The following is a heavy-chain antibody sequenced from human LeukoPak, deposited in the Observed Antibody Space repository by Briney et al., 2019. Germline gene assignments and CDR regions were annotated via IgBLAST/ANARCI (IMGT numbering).Heavy chain of an antibody. D-gene: IGHD3-22*01. J-gene: IGHJ4*02. CDR2: IYTSGST. Sequence: PSETLSLTCTVSGGSISSGSYYWSWIRQPAGKGLEWIGRIYTSGSTNYNPPLKSRVTISVDTSKNQFSLKLSSVTAADTAVYYCASRATYDSSGYDWGQGTLVTVSS. CDR3: ASRATYDSSGYD. V-gene: IGHV4-61*02. CDR1: GGSISSGSYY.